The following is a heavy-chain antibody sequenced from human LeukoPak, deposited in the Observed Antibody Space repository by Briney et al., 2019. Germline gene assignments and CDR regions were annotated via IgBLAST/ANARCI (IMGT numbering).Heavy chain of an antibody. CDR2: ISGSGGST. J-gene: IGHJ4*02. V-gene: IGHV3-23*01. Sequence: GGSLRLSCAASGFTFSSYAMSWVRQAPGKGLEWVSAISGSGGSTYYADSVKGRFTISRDNSKNTLYLQMNSLRAEDTAVYYCARDQNYYDSSGYGDYWGQGTLVTVSS. CDR3: ARDQNYYDSSGYGDY. CDR1: GFTFSSYA. D-gene: IGHD3-22*01.